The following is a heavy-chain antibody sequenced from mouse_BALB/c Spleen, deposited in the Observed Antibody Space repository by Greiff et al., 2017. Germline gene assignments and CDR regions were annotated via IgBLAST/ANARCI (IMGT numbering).Heavy chain of an antibody. CDR3: AREGDYDWFAY. CDR1: GFTFSSYA. V-gene: IGHV5-6-5*01. J-gene: IGHJ3*01. D-gene: IGHD2-4*01. CDR2: ISSGGST. Sequence: DVQLVESGGGLVKPGGSLKLSCAASGFTFSSYAMSWVRQTPEKRLEWVASISSGGSTYYPDSVKGRFTISRDNARNILYLQMSSLRSEDTAMYYCAREGDYDWFAYWGQGTLVTVSA.